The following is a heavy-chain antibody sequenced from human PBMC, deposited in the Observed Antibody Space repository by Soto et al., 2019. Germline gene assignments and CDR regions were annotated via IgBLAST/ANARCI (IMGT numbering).Heavy chain of an antibody. Sequence: GSLRLSCEASGFAFSSYAMHWVRQAPGKGLEWVGVISYDGNYIYYADSVKGRFTISRDNSKNTLYVQVNSLRPEDTAVYYCAKGILSATIGPYAMDVWGQGTTVTV. D-gene: IGHD3-16*01. CDR1: GFAFSSYA. CDR3: AKGILSATIGPYAMDV. J-gene: IGHJ6*02. V-gene: IGHV3-30*18. CDR2: ISYDGNYI.